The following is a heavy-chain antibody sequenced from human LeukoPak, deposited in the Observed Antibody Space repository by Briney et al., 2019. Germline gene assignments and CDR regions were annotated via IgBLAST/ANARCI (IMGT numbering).Heavy chain of an antibody. V-gene: IGHV3-74*01. D-gene: IGHD5-18*01. Sequence: GGSLRLSCAASGLTFSSYWMHWVRQAPGKGLVWVSRINSDGSTTNYADSVKGRFTISRDNAKNTLYLQMNSLRPEDTAVYYCTRDRASDTAKPFDYWVQGTLVTVSS. CDR1: GLTFSSYW. CDR3: TRDRASDTAKPFDY. CDR2: INSDGSTT. J-gene: IGHJ4*02.